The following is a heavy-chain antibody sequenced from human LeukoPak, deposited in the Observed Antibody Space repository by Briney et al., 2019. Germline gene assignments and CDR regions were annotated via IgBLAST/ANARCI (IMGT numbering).Heavy chain of an antibody. CDR2: INAYNGNT. J-gene: IGHJ4*02. V-gene: IGHV1-18*01. CDR1: GYTFTNYG. D-gene: IGHD5-12*01. Sequence: ASVKVSCKASGYTFTNYGISWVRQAPGQGLEWMGWINAYNGNTNYAQKLQGRVTITRNTSISTAYMELSSLRSEDTAVYYCARGRGGYGYFDYWGQGTLVTVSS. CDR3: ARGRGGYGYFDY.